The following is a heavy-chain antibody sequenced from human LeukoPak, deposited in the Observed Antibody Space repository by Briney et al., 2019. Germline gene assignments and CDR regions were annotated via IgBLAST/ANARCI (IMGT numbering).Heavy chain of an antibody. CDR3: ARGGGYCSGGSCYTFDP. J-gene: IGHJ5*02. CDR1: GYTFTSYY. V-gene: IGHV1-8*02. Sequence: ASVKVSCKASGYTFTSYYMHWVRQATGQGLEWMGWMNPNSGNTGYAQKFQGRVTMTRNTSISTAYMELSSLRSEDTAVYYCARGGGYCSGGSCYTFDPWGQGTLVTVSS. D-gene: IGHD2-15*01. CDR2: MNPNSGNT.